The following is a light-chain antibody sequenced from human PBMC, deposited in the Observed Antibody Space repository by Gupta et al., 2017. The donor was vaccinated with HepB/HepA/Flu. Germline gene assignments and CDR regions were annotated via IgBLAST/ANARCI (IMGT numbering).Light chain of an antibody. Sequence: EIVLTPSPATLSLSPGERATLSCRASQSVSIYLAWYQQKPGQPPRLLIYDTSNRATGIPARCSGRGAGTDFTLTISSLEPEDFAVYYCQQRSNWPLTFGRGSKVEIK. CDR2: DTS. CDR3: QQRSNWPLT. V-gene: IGKV3D-11*02. CDR1: QSVSIY. J-gene: IGKJ4*01.